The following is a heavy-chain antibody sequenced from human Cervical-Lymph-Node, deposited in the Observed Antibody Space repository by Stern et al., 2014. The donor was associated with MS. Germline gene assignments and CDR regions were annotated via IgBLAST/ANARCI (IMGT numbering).Heavy chain of an antibody. CDR1: GGSISSGGYY. CDR2: IYYSGST. J-gene: IGHJ4*02. Sequence: QLQLQESGPGLVKPSQTLSLTCTVSGGSISSGGYYWSWIRQHPGKGLEGIGYIYYSGSTYYNPSLKSRVTISVDTSKNQFSLKLSSVTAADTAVYYCARVVVVAATGPFDYWGQGTLVTVSS. D-gene: IGHD2-15*01. CDR3: ARVVVVAATGPFDY. V-gene: IGHV4-31*02.